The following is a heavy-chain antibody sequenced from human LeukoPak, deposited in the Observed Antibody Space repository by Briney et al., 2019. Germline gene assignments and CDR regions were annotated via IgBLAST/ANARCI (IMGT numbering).Heavy chain of an antibody. V-gene: IGHV4-38-2*02. CDR1: GYSISSGYY. Sequence: SETLSLTCAVSGYSISSGYYWGWIRQPPGRGLEWIGSFYHSGTTHYNPSLKSRVTISEDTSRNQFSLKLSSVTAADTAVYYCARDRGSSGWFDFDYWGLGTLVTVSS. CDR3: ARDRGSSGWFDFDY. CDR2: FYHSGTT. D-gene: IGHD6-19*01. J-gene: IGHJ4*02.